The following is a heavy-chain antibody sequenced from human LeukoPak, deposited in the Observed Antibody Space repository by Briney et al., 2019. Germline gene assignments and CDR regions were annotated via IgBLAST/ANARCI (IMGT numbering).Heavy chain of an antibody. CDR1: GFTFSSYS. J-gene: IGHJ4*02. CDR3: ARDTGEVVTAI. Sequence: GGSLRLSCAASGFTFSSYSMNWVRQAPGKGLEWVSSISSSSSYIYYADSVKGRFTISRDNAKNSLYLQMNNLRAEDTAVYYCARDTGEVVTAIWGQGTLVTVSS. CDR2: ISSSSSYI. D-gene: IGHD2-21*02. V-gene: IGHV3-21*01.